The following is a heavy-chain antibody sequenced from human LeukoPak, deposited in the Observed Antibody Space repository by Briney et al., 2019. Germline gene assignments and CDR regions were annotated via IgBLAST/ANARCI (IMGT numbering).Heavy chain of an antibody. D-gene: IGHD3-22*01. CDR2: IKSKTDGGTT. V-gene: IGHV3-15*01. Sequence: SWIRQPAGKGLEWIGRIKSKTDGGTTDYAAPVKGRFTISRDDSKNTLYLQMNSLKTEDTAVYYCTTAFDSSGYYWNYWGQGTLVTVSS. J-gene: IGHJ4*02. CDR3: TTAFDSSGYYWNY.